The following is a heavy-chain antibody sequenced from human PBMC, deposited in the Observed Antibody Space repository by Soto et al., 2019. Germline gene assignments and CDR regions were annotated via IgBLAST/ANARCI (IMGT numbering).Heavy chain of an antibody. J-gene: IGHJ4*02. Sequence: PSETLSLTCTVSGDSISTYYWSWIRQPPGQGLEWIGNIYYSGSTNYNPSLKSRVTISVDTSKNQFSLKLTSVTAADTAVYYCARGGRGLYSSFDYWGQGTLVTVS. D-gene: IGHD1-26*01. CDR3: ARGGRGLYSSFDY. CDR1: GDSISTYY. CDR2: IYYSGST. V-gene: IGHV4-59*01.